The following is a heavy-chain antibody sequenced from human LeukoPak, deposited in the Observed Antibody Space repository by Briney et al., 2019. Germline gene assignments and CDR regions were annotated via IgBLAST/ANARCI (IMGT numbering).Heavy chain of an antibody. V-gene: IGHV3-33*06. D-gene: IGHD1-26*01. CDR3: AKGGAVGATSFDY. J-gene: IGHJ4*02. CDR1: GFTFSSYG. Sequence: GRSLRLSCAASGFTFSSYGMHWVRQAPGKGLEWVAVIWYDGSNKYYADSVKGRFTISRDNSKNTLYLQMNSLRAEDTAVYYCAKGGAVGATSFDYWGQGTLVTVSS. CDR2: IWYDGSNK.